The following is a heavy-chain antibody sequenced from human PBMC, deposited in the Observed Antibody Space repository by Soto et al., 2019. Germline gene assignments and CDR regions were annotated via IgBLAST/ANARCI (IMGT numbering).Heavy chain of an antibody. CDR1: GGSISSSNW. J-gene: IGHJ4*02. Sequence: QVQLQESDPGLVKPSGTLSLTCAVSGGSISSSNWWSWVRQPPGKGLEWIGEIHHRGGTNYNPSLQSXXTXAXXKSQNQFSLSLNSVTAADTAVYYCARGSYASHFDSWGQGTLVTVSS. CDR2: IHHRGGT. D-gene: IGHD3-16*01. CDR3: ARGSYASHFDS. V-gene: IGHV4-4*02.